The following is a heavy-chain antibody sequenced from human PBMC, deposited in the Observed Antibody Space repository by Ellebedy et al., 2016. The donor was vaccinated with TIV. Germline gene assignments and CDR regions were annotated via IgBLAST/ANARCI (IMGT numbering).Heavy chain of an antibody. CDR3: ARERSSSWYGIRYYDMDV. D-gene: IGHD6-13*01. J-gene: IGHJ6*02. CDR1: GYTFTGYY. Sequence: AASVKVSCKASGYTFTGYYMHWVRQAPGQGLEWMGWINPNSGGTSYAQKFQGWVTMTRDTSISTAYMELSRLRSDDTAVFYCARERSSSWYGIRYYDMDVWGQGTTVTVSS. CDR2: INPNSGGT. V-gene: IGHV1-2*04.